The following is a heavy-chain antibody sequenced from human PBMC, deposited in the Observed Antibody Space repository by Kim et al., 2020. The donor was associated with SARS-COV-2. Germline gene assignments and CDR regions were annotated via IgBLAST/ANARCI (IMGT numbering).Heavy chain of an antibody. V-gene: IGHV1-46*01. CDR1: GYTFTSYY. J-gene: IGHJ3*02. CDR3: ARDDLGDCSGGSCYTEDGSAFDI. Sequence: ASVKVSCKASGYTFTSYYMHWVRQAPGQGLEWMGIINPSGGSTSYAQKFQGRVTMTRDTSTSTVYMELSSLRSEDTAVYYCARDDLGDCSGGSCYTEDGSAFDIWGQGTMVTVSS. CDR2: INPSGGST. D-gene: IGHD2-15*01.